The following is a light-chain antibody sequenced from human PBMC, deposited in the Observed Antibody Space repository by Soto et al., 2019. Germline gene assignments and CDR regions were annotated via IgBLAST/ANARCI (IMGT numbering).Light chain of an antibody. CDR2: DAS. J-gene: IGKJ4*01. CDR3: YQFGKAPLT. V-gene: IGKV3-20*01. CDR1: QSVSSNY. Sequence: EIVLTQSPDILSLSPGERATLSCRARQSVSSNYLVWFQQKPGQAPRLVIYDASTRATGIPDRFSGSGSGTDFTLTISGLEPEDFAVYYCYQFGKAPLTFGGGTKVEIK.